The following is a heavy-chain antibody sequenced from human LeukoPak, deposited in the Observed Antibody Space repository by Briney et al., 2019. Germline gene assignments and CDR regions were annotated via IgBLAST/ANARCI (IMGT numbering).Heavy chain of an antibody. J-gene: IGHJ5*02. CDR1: GGSISSYY. Sequence: SETLSLTCTVSGGSISSYYWSWIRQPPGKGLEWIGYIYYSGSTNYNPSLKSRVTISVDTSKNQFSLKLSSVTAADTAVYYCAKEASSYDILTGYYPGWFDPWGQGTLVTVSS. CDR2: IYYSGST. D-gene: IGHD3-9*01. V-gene: IGHV4-59*01. CDR3: AKEASSYDILTGYYPGWFDP.